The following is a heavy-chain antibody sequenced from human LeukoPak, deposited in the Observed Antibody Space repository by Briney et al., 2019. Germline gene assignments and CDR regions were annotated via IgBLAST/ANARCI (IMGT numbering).Heavy chain of an antibody. J-gene: IGHJ4*02. CDR1: GGTFRSAA. Sequence: SVKVSCKASGGTFRSAAMSWVQQAAGQGLEWVGHIILMFGTTTYAQKFQGRVTISADESTTTVYMELSSLTSDDTAIYYCTRDEYKGSATFNYWGQGTQVIVSS. V-gene: IGHV1-69*01. CDR3: TRDEYKGSATFNY. D-gene: IGHD1-1*01. CDR2: IILMFGTT.